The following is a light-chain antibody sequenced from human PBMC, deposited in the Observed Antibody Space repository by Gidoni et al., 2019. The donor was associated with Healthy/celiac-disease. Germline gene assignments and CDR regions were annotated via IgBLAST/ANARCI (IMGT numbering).Light chain of an antibody. Sequence: SYELTQPPSVSVSPGQTASITCPGDKLGDKYACWYQQKPGQSPVLVIYRDSKRPSGIPERFSGSNSGNTATLTISGTQAMDEADYYCQAWDSSTHYVFGTGTKVTVL. V-gene: IGLV3-1*01. CDR1: KLGDKY. J-gene: IGLJ1*01. CDR3: QAWDSSTHYV. CDR2: RDS.